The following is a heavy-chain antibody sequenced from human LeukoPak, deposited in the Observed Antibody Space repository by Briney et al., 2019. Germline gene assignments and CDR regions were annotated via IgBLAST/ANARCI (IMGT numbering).Heavy chain of an antibody. V-gene: IGHV3-66*01. Sequence: GGSLRLSCAASGLTVTNNYWDWVRQPPGKGPEWISLIYSNGDTRYADSVKGRFTFSRDNSKNTLYLQMNSLRAEDTAVYYCTYGDYPLTYWGQGTLVSVSS. D-gene: IGHD4-17*01. CDR2: IYSNGDT. J-gene: IGHJ4*02. CDR3: TYGDYPLTY. CDR1: GLTVTNNY.